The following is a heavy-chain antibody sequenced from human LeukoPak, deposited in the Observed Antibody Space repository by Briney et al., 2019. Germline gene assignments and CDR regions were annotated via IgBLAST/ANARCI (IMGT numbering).Heavy chain of an antibody. CDR1: GYTFTGYY. D-gene: IGHD6-19*01. Sequence: GASVKVSCKASGYTFTGYYMHWVRQAPGQGLEWMGWINPNSGGTNYAQKFQGRVTMTRDTSISTAYMELSRLRSDDTAVYYCARVEGGYSSGSGTNYYYYMDVWGKGTTVTVSS. CDR2: INPNSGGT. CDR3: ARVEGGYSSGSGTNYYYYMDV. V-gene: IGHV1-2*02. J-gene: IGHJ6*03.